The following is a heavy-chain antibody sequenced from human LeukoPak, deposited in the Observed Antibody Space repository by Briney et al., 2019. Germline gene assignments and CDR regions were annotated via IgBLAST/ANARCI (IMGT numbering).Heavy chain of an antibody. Sequence: SETLSLTCTVSGGSISSYDWSWIRQPAGKGLEWIGHIYNSGSPNYNPSLKGRVTMSVATSKNQFSLHLSSVTAADTAVYYCARSAFLVTAPGLYYFDYWGQGTLVAVSS. V-gene: IGHV4-4*07. CDR2: IYNSGSP. J-gene: IGHJ4*02. CDR1: GGSISSYD. D-gene: IGHD6-13*01. CDR3: ARSAFLVTAPGLYYFDY.